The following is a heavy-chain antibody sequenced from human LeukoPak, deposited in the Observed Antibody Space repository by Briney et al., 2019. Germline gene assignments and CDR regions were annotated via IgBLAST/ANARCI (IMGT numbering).Heavy chain of an antibody. CDR3: ATERGSVPAAKGTGLFYYYYYYMDV. Sequence: SQTLSLTCTVSGGSISIGSYYWSWIRQPGGKGLEWFGRIYTSQSTNYNPSVQSRVTISVDTSKNQFSLKLSSVTAADTAVYYCATERGSVPAAKGTGLFYYYYYYMDVWGKGTTVTVSS. CDR2: IYTSQST. J-gene: IGHJ6*03. CDR1: GGSISIGSYY. V-gene: IGHV4-61*02. D-gene: IGHD2-2*01.